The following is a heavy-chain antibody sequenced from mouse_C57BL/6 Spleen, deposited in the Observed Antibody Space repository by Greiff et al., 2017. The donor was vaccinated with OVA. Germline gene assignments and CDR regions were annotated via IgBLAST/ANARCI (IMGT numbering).Heavy chain of an antibody. Sequence: VQLQQPGAELVRPGSSVKLSCKASGYTFTSYWMHWVKQRPIQGLEWIGNIDPSDSETHYNQKFKDKATLTVDKSSSTAYMQLSSLTSEDSAVYYCARARGITTVFDYWGQGTTLTVSS. D-gene: IGHD1-1*01. J-gene: IGHJ2*01. CDR1: GYTFTSYW. CDR3: ARARGITTVFDY. V-gene: IGHV1-52*01. CDR2: IDPSDSET.